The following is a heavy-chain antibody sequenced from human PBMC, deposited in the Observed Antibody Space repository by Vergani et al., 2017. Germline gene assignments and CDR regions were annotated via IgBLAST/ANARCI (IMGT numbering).Heavy chain of an antibody. CDR2: IYYSGST. CDR1: GGSIRSTFYY. D-gene: IGHD3-3*01. CDR3: AREGFLEWFSWFDP. V-gene: IGHV4-39*07. Sequence: QLQLQESDPGLVKPSETLSLTCTVSGGSIRSTFYYWGWIRQPPGKGLEWIGTIYYSGSTNYNPSLKSRVTISVDTSKNQFSLKLSSVTAADTAVYYCAREGFLEWFSWFDPWGQGTLVTVSS. J-gene: IGHJ5*02.